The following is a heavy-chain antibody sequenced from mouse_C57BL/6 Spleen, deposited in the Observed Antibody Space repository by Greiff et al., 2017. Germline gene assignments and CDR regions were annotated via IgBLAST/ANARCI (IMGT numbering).Heavy chain of an antibody. CDR2: IDPENGDT. Sequence: VQLQQSGAELVRPGASVKLSCTASGFNIKDDYMHWVKQRPEQGLEWIGWIDPENGDTEYASKFQGKATITADTSSNTAYLQLSSLTSEDTAVYYCTTYDYDEWFAYWGQGTLVTVSA. CDR3: TTYDYDEWFAY. J-gene: IGHJ3*01. V-gene: IGHV14-4*01. D-gene: IGHD2-4*01. CDR1: GFNIKDDY.